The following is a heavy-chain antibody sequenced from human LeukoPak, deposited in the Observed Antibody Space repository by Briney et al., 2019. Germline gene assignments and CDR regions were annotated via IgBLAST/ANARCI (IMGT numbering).Heavy chain of an antibody. CDR1: GGSISSYY. CDR3: ARDPNTYYYDSSGYYGDAFDI. D-gene: IGHD3-22*01. V-gene: IGHV4-4*07. Sequence: SETLSLTCTVSGGSISSYYWSWIRQPAGKGLEWIGRIYTSGSTNYNPSLKSRVTMSVDTSKNQFSLKLSPVTAADTAVYYCARDPNTYYYDSSGYYGDAFDIWGQGTMVTVSS. J-gene: IGHJ3*02. CDR2: IYTSGST.